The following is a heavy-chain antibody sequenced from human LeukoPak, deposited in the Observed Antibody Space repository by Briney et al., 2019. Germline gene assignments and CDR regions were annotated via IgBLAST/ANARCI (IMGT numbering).Heavy chain of an antibody. CDR2: INSDGSST. J-gene: IGHJ4*02. CDR1: GFTFSSYW. D-gene: IGHD5-12*01. CDR3: ARVGQAGYVGYPLDY. V-gene: IGHV3-74*01. Sequence: GGSLRLSCADSGFTFSSYWMHWVRQAPGKGLMWVSRINSDGSSTSYADSVKGRFTISRDNAKNTLYLQMNSLRAEDTAVFYCARVGQAGYVGYPLDYRGQGTLVTVSS.